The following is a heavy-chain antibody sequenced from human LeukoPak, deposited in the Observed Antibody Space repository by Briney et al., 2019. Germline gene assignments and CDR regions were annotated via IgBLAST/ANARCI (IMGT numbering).Heavy chain of an antibody. V-gene: IGHV3-74*01. CDR3: AKDVSIAAAGFDY. CDR1: GFTFSSYW. J-gene: IGHJ4*02. CDR2: INSDGSST. Sequence: GGSLRLSCAASGFTFSSYWMHWVRQAPGKGLVWVSRINSDGSSTSYADSVKGRFTISRDNAKNTLYLQMNSLRAEDTALYYCAKDVSIAAAGFDYWGQGTLVTVSS. D-gene: IGHD6-13*01.